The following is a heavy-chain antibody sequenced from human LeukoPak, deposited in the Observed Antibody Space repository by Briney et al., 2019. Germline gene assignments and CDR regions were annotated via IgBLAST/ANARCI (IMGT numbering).Heavy chain of an antibody. CDR2: ISGSGDGA. D-gene: IGHD2-21*01. Sequence: GGSLRLSCAASGFTFSTYAMSWVRQAPGKELQWVSLISGSGDGAHYADSVKGRFTISRDNSKNTVYLQMTNLRAEDTAVYYCAKGYIQLWWFDYWGQGTLVTVSS. CDR3: AKGYIQLWWFDY. J-gene: IGHJ4*02. V-gene: IGHV3-23*01. CDR1: GFTFSTYA.